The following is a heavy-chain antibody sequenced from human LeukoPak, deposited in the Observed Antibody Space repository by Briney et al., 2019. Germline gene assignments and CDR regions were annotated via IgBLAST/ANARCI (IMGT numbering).Heavy chain of an antibody. J-gene: IGHJ4*02. CDR1: GFTFSSYS. V-gene: IGHV3-21*01. CDR3: ARDEWELLRHLDY. Sequence: GRSLRLSCAASGFTFSSYSMNWVRQAPGKGLEWVSSISSSSSYIYYADSVKGRFTISRDNAKNSLYLQMNSLRAEDTAVYYCARDEWELLRHLDYWGQGTLVTVSS. CDR2: ISSSSSYI. D-gene: IGHD1-26*01.